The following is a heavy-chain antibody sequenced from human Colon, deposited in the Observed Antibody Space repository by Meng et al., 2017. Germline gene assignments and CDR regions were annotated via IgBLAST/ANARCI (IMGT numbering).Heavy chain of an antibody. J-gene: IGHJ4*02. CDR2: INPNSGVT. CDR1: GYTFTGYY. Sequence: QVQLVQSGTEVKKPGASVKVSCKASGYTFTGYYVHWVRQAPGQGLECMGWINPNSGVTNYAQKFQDRVTMTRDTSITTAYMELSNLRSDDTAVYYCFVWFGESSTSIDHWGQGSLVTVSS. V-gene: IGHV1-2*02. CDR3: FVWFGESSTSIDH. D-gene: IGHD3-10*01.